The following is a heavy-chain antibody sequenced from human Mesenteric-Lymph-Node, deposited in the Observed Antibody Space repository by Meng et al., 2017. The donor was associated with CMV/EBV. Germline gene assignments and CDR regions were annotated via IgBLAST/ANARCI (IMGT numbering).Heavy chain of an antibody. V-gene: IGHV1-2*02. CDR1: GYTFTGYY. CDR2: INPNSGGT. Sequence: ASVKVSCKASGYTFTGYYMHWVRQAPGQGLEWMGWINPNSGGTNYAQKFQGRVTMTRDTSISTAYMELSSVTAADTAVYYCARWEDRSTYQYFQQWGQGTLVTVSS. CDR3: ARWEDRSTYQYFQQ. J-gene: IGHJ1*01. D-gene: IGHD1-26*01.